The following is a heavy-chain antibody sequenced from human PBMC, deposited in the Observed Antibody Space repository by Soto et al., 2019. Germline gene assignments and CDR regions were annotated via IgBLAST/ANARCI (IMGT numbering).Heavy chain of an antibody. CDR3: ARGASHYYYYYGMDV. CDR2: ISAYNGNR. Sequence: QDQLVQSGAEVKKPGASVKVSCKASGYTFNNYGISWVRQAPGQGLEWMGWISAYNGNRNYAQKFQGRVSMTTETSRSTAYMELRSLRSDDTAVYYCARGASHYYYYYGMDVWGQGTTVTVSS. CDR1: GYTFNNYG. V-gene: IGHV1-18*01. J-gene: IGHJ6*02.